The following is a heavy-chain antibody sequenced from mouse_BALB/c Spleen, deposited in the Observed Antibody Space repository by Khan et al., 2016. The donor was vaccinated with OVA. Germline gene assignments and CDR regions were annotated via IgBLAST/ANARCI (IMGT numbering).Heavy chain of an antibody. Sequence: QVQLKQSGAELVRPGTSVKLSCKTSGYIFTSYWIHWVKQRSGQGLEWIARIYPGTDNTYYNEKFKDKATLTADKSSSTAYLQLSSLTSEDSGVLFCGGEEALYYLDYGGEGTTVTVAS. D-gene: IGHD3-2*02. J-gene: IGHJ2*01. CDR2: IYPGTDNT. CDR3: GGEEALYYLDY. V-gene: IGHV1-76*01. CDR1: GYIFTSYW.